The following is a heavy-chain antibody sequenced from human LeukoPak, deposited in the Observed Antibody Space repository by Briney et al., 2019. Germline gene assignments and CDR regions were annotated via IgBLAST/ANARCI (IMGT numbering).Heavy chain of an antibody. CDR2: IYYSGST. Sequence: SETLSLTCTVSGGSISSGDYYWSWIRQPPGKGLEWSGYIYYSGSTYYNPSLKSRVTISVDTSKNQFSLKLSSVTAADTAVYYCARWTGLTDAFDIWGQGTMVTVSS. CDR3: ARWTGLTDAFDI. CDR1: GGSISSGDYY. V-gene: IGHV4-30-4*08. D-gene: IGHD3/OR15-3a*01. J-gene: IGHJ3*02.